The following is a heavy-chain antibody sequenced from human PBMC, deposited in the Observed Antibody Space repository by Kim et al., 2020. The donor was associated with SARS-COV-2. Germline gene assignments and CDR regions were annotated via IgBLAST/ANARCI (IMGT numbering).Heavy chain of an antibody. Sequence: GSSTSYADYVKGRFTISRDNAKNTLYLQMNSLRAEDTAVYYCARGGVVDYWGQGTLVTVSS. CDR3: ARGGVVDY. V-gene: IGHV3-74*01. CDR2: GSST. J-gene: IGHJ4*02. D-gene: IGHD3-3*01.